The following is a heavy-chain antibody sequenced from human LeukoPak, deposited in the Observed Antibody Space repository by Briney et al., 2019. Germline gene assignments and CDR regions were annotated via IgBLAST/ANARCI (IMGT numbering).Heavy chain of an antibody. Sequence: GGSLRLFGGASGFTFSSSEFNSVRQVPEKRLQLISYISSSGSTKYYADSVKGRFTISRDNAKNLLYLQMNSLRVDDTAIYYCAKVGPYGVYDAFDFWGQGTVVTVSS. D-gene: IGHD4-17*01. CDR2: ISSSGSTK. V-gene: IGHV3-48*03. J-gene: IGHJ3*01. CDR1: GFTFSSSE. CDR3: AKVGPYGVYDAFDF.